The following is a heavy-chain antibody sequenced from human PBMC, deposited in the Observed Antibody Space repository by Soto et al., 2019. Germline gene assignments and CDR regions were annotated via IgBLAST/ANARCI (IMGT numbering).Heavy chain of an antibody. Sequence: SGPTLVNPTQTLTLTCTFSGFSLTKSGVGVGWIRQPPGKAPEWLALSTQYSPSLQSRLTFTTDTSNNQVVLTMTNMDPVDTATYYCTLRHDSSRGPIYWGQGIMVTVS. CDR3: TLRHDSSRGPIY. J-gene: IGHJ4*02. CDR2: ST. V-gene: IGHV2-5*01. D-gene: IGHD2-2*01. CDR1: GFSLTKSGVG.